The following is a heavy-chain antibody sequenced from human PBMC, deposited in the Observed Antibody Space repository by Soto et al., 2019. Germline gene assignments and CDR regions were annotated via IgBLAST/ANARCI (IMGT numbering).Heavy chain of an antibody. CDR2: INHSGST. CDR1: GGSFSGYY. CDR3: ARVSGIYYFGMDV. V-gene: IGHV4-34*01. J-gene: IGHJ6*02. D-gene: IGHD3-10*01. Sequence: SETLSLTCAVYGGSFSGYYWSWIRQPPGKGLEWIGEINHSGSTNYNPSLKSRVTISVDTSKNQVSLKLSSVTAADTAVYYCARVSGIYYFGMDVWGQGTTVT.